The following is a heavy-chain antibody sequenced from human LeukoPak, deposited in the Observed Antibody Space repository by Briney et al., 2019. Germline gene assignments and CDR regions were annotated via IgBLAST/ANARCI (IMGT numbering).Heavy chain of an antibody. D-gene: IGHD4-17*01. CDR3: AKAGPPGDYGDSYYLDY. CDR2: ISGSGGST. V-gene: IGHV3-23*01. CDR1: GFTFSSYA. Sequence: GGSLRLSCAASGFTFSSYAMSWVRQAPGKGLEWVSAISGSGGSTYYADSVKGRFTISRDNSKNTLYLQMNSLRAEDTAVYYCAKAGPPGDYGDSYYLDYWGQGTLVTVSS. J-gene: IGHJ4*02.